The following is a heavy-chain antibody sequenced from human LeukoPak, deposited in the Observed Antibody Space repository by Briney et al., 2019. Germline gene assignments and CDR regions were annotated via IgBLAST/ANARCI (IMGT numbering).Heavy chain of an antibody. J-gene: IGHJ4*02. CDR3: AKHYYDSSGTPRYFDY. V-gene: IGHV3-33*03. CDR1: GFTFSSYG. D-gene: IGHD3-22*01. Sequence: GGSLRLSCAASGFTFSSYGMHWVRQAPGKGLEWVAVIWYDGTKKDYEDSVKGRFTISRDNSKNTLFLQMNSLRDEDTAVYYCAKHYYDSSGTPRYFDYWGQGTLVTVSS. CDR2: IWYDGTKK.